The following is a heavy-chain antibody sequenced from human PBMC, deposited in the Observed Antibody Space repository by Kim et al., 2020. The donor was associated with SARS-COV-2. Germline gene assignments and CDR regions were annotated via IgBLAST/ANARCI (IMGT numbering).Heavy chain of an antibody. J-gene: IGHJ3*02. CDR1: GGSISSYY. CDR2: IYYSGST. D-gene: IGHD2-15*01. V-gene: IGHV4-59*01. Sequence: SETLSLTCTVSGGSISSYYWSWIRQPPGKGLEWIGYIYYSGSTNYNPSLKSRVTISVDTSKNQFSLKLSSVTAADTAVYYCARDCRSGGSCYYLADAFDIWGQGTMVTVSS. CDR3: ARDCRSGGSCYYLADAFDI.